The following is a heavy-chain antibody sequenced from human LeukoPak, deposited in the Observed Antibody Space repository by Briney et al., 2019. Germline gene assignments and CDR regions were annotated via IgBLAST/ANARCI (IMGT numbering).Heavy chain of an antibody. CDR1: GYTFTSYS. J-gene: IGHJ4*02. D-gene: IGHD6-19*01. CDR3: ARDMGLQWPHNSDY. V-gene: IGHV1-18*01. CDR2: ISAYNGNT. Sequence: ASVKVSCKASGYTFTSYSISWVRQAPGQGLEWMGWISAYNGNTNYAQKPQGRVTMTTDQSTSTAYMELRSLRSDDTAVYYCARDMGLQWPHNSDYWGQGTLVTVSS.